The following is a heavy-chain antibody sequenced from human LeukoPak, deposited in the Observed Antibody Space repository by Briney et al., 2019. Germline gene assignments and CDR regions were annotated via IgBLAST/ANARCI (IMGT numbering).Heavy chain of an antibody. CDR3: ARGPQRGAAANYYGMDV. CDR2: ISGSAGTT. Sequence: GGSLRLSCAGSGFTFTSYAMSWVRQAPGKGLEWVSGISGSAGTTDYADSVKGRFTISRDNSKNTLYLQMNSLRAEDTAVYYCARGPQRGAAANYYGMDVWGQGTTVTVSS. CDR1: GFTFTSYA. J-gene: IGHJ6*02. D-gene: IGHD2-2*01. V-gene: IGHV3-23*01.